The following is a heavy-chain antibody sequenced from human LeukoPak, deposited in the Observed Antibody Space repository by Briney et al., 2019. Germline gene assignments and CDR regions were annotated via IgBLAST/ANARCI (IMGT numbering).Heavy chain of an antibody. CDR1: GGSISSSSYY. D-gene: IGHD1-20*01. Sequence: SETLSLTCTVSGGSISSSSYYWGWIRQPPGKGLEWIGSIYYSGSAYYNPSLKSRVTISVDTSKNQFSLKLSSVTAADTAVYYCARHVLTGTAYFDYWGQGTLVTVSS. CDR2: IYYSGSA. J-gene: IGHJ4*02. V-gene: IGHV4-39*01. CDR3: ARHVLTGTAYFDY.